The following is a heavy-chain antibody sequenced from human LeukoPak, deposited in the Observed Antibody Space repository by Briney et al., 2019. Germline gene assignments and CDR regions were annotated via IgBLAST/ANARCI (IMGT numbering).Heavy chain of an antibody. CDR2: ISGSGGST. V-gene: IGHV3-23*01. CDR3: AKDLHPNGDLIPDAFDI. Sequence: PGGSLRLSCAASGFTFSSYAMSWVRQAPGKGLEWVSAISGSGGSTYYADSVKGRFTISRDNSKNTLYLQMNSLRAEDTAVYYCAKDLHPNGDLIPDAFDIWGQGTMVTVSS. J-gene: IGHJ3*02. D-gene: IGHD4-17*01. CDR1: GFTFSSYA.